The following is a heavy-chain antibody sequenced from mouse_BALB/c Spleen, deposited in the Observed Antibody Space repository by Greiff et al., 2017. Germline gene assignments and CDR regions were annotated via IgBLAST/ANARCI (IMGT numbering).Heavy chain of an antibody. J-gene: IGHJ4*01. D-gene: IGHD4-1*01. CDR2: ISSGSSTI. CDR1: GFTFSSFG. V-gene: IGHV5-17*02. CDR3: ARSSGTPVYYAMDY. Sequence: EVQLQESGGGLVQPGGSRKLSCAASGFTFSSFGMHWVRQAPEKGLEWVAYISSGSSTIYYADTVKGRFTISRDNPKNTLFLQMTSLRSEDTAMYYCARSSGTPVYYAMDYWGQGTSVTVSS.